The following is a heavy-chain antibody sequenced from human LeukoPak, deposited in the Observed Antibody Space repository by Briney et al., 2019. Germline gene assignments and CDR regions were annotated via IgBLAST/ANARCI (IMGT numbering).Heavy chain of an antibody. CDR1: GYSFINSA. CDR3: ARDLAGATEYSWWFDP. V-gene: IGHV1-3*04. J-gene: IGHJ5*02. CDR2: INTGNGNT. D-gene: IGHD1-26*01. Sequence: GASVTVSCTASGYSFINSAMNWVRQTPGQRLEWMGWINTGNGNTKYSQKFQGRVTITRDTSASTAYMELSSLRSEDTALYYCARDLAGATEYSWWFDPWGQGTLVTVSS.